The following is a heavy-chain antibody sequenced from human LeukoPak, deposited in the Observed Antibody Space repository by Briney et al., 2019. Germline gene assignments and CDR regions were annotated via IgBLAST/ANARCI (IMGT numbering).Heavy chain of an antibody. V-gene: IGHV4-39*01. CDR2: IYYGRTA. J-gene: IGHJ4*02. D-gene: IGHD3-3*01. CDR3: VRHGGRGGNTMGALDS. CDR1: AVSISSSSHH. Sequence: SETLSLTCTVSAVSISSSSHHWGWIRQSPGEGLEWIGAIYYGRTAYYNPSLNSRVTISVATSTNQFSLQLNSVTAADTAVYYCVRHGGRGGNTMGALDSWGQGSLVTVSS.